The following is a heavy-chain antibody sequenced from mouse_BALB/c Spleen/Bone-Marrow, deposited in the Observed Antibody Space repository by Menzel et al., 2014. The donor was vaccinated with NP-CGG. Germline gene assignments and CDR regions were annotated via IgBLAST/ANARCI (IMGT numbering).Heavy chain of an antibody. CDR3: TSHGAWFAY. CDR2: IYPGRGSP. CDR1: GYTFTSYW. Sequence: ASLKLSCKASGYTFTSYWMHWVKQRPGQGLEWIGNIYPGRGSPNYNEKLKSRATLTVDTSSSTAYMQLSSLTSEDSAVYYCTSHGAWFAYWGQGTLVAVSA. V-gene: IGHV1S22*01. J-gene: IGHJ3*01.